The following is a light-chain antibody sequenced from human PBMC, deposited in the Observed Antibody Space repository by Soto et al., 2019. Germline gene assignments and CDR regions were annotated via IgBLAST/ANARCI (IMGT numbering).Light chain of an antibody. J-gene: IGKJ1*01. V-gene: IGKV3-20*01. CDR2: GAS. CDR3: QQYDSSPKT. CDR1: QSINSF. Sequence: EIVLTQSPGTLSLSPGEGATLSCRASQSINSFLAWYQQRRGQAPRLLIHGASNRATGIPDRFSGSGSGTDFTLTISRLEPEDFAVYYCQQYDSSPKTFGQGTKVDIK.